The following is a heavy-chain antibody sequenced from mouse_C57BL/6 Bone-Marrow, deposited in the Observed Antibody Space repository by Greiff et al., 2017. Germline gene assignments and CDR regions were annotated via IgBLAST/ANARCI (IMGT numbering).Heavy chain of an antibody. CDR1: GYSITSGYY. CDR2: ISYDGSN. Sequence: EVKLVESGPGLVKPSQSLSLTCSVTGYSITSGYYWNWIRQFPGNKLEWMGYISYDGSNNYNPSLKNRISITRDTSKNQFFLKLNSVTTEDTATYYCARDDYDGYAMDYWGQGTSDTVSS. D-gene: IGHD2-4*01. CDR3: ARDDYDGYAMDY. J-gene: IGHJ4*01. V-gene: IGHV3-6*01.